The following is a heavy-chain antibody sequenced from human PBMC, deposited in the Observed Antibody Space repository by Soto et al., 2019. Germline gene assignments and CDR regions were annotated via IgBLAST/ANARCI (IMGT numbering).Heavy chain of an antibody. CDR1: GGSISSSSYY. CDR2: IYYSGST. Sequence: QLQLQESGPGLVKPSETLSLTCTVSGGSISSSSYYWGWIRQPPGKGLEWIGSIYYSGSTYYNPSRKSRVTISVDTSKNQFSLQLSYVTAADTAVYYWERNIVVVVAATPDYFDYWGQGTLVTVSS. J-gene: IGHJ4*02. CDR3: ERNIVVVVAATPDYFDY. D-gene: IGHD2-15*01. V-gene: IGHV4-39*01.